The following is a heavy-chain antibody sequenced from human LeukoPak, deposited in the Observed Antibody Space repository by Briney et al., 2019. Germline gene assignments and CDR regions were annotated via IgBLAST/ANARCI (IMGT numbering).Heavy chain of an antibody. J-gene: IGHJ4*02. V-gene: IGHV4-59*12. CDR3: ARGEPVDY. D-gene: IGHD1-14*01. CDR2: SYYSGIT. Sequence: SETLSLTCTVSGDSISTYYWSWIRQSSGKGLEWIGYSYYSGITSYNPSLKSRVTMSVDESKNQLSLKVNSVTAADTAVYYCARGEPVDYWGQGTLVTVSS. CDR1: GDSISTYY.